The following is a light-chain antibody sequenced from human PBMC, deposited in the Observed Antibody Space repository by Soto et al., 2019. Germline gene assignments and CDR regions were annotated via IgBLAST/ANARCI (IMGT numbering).Light chain of an antibody. J-gene: IGLJ1*01. CDR3: SSYAGSNNYV. CDR2: EVS. Sequence: QSALTQPPSASGSPGQSVTISCTGTSRDVGAYNYVSWYQQYPGKAPKLMIYEVSKRPSGVPDRFSGSKSGNTASLTVSGLQAEDEADYYCSSYAGSNNYVFGTGTKLTVL. CDR1: SRDVGAYNY. V-gene: IGLV2-8*01.